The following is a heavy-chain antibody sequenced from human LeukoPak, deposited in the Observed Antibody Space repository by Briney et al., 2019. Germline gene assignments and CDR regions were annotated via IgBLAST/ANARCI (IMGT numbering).Heavy chain of an antibody. J-gene: IGHJ4*02. CDR2: INHSGST. Sequence: SETLSLTCAVYGGSFSGYYWSWIRQPPGKGLEWIGEINHSGSTNYNPSLKSRVTISVDTSKNQFSLKLSSVTAADTAVYYCARGRKGLGVYSSSWYGDYWGQGTLVTASS. CDR3: ARGRKGLGVYSSSWYGDY. D-gene: IGHD6-13*01. CDR1: GGSFSGYY. V-gene: IGHV4-34*01.